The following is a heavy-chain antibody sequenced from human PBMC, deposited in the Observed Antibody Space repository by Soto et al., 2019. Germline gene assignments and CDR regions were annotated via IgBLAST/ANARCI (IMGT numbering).Heavy chain of an antibody. J-gene: IGHJ6*02. Sequence: QVQLVESGGGVVQPGRSLRLSCAASGFTFSSYGMHWVRQAPGKGLEWVAVISYDGSNKYYADSVKGRFTISRDNSXXTXYXXMNSLRAEDTAVYYCAKDRDSSSWYTYYYYYGMDVWGQGTTVTVSS. CDR1: GFTFSSYG. CDR2: ISYDGSNK. V-gene: IGHV3-30*18. D-gene: IGHD6-13*01. CDR3: AKDRDSSSWYTYYYYYGMDV.